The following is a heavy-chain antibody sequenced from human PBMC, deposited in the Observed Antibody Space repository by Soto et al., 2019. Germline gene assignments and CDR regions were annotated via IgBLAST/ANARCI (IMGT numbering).Heavy chain of an antibody. J-gene: IGHJ6*03. CDR1: GGSISSYY. CDR3: VREASGGDSSLYCLDV. Sequence: SETLSLTCTVSGGSISSYYWSWIRQPPGKGLEWIGDISYSGSTNYNPSLKSRITISVDTSKNQFSLKLSSVTAADTAVYYCVREASGGDSSLYCLDVGGKGT. CDR2: ISYSGST. V-gene: IGHV4-59*12. D-gene: IGHD6-25*01.